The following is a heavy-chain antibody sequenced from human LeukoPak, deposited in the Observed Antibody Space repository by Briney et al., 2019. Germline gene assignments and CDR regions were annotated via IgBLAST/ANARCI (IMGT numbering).Heavy chain of an antibody. CDR2: MNPNSGNT. D-gene: IGHD2-21*01. V-gene: IGHV1-8*01. J-gene: IGHJ4*02. CDR1: GYTFTTYD. Sequence: GASVKVSFKASGYTFTTYDINWVRQATGQGLEWMAWMNPNSGNTGYAQKFQGRVTMTRNTSISTAYMELSSLRSEGTAVYYCARVAGNCGGDCYRLVYWGQGTLVTVAS. CDR3: ARVAGNCGGDCYRLVY.